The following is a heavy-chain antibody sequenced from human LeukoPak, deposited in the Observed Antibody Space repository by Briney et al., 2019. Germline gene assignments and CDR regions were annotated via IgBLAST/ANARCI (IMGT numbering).Heavy chain of an antibody. Sequence: ASVKVSCKASGYTLTGYYMHWVRQAPGQGLEWMGWINPNSGGTNYAQKFQGRVTITRDTSISTAYMELSRLRSDDTAVYYCARGYLVGADDAFDIWGQGTMVTVSS. CDR2: INPNSGGT. D-gene: IGHD1-26*01. J-gene: IGHJ3*02. CDR3: ARGYLVGADDAFDI. V-gene: IGHV1-2*02. CDR1: GYTLTGYY.